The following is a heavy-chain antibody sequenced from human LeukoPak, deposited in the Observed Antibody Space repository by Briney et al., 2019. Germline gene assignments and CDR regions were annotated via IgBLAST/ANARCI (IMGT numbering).Heavy chain of an antibody. CDR1: GFTFSSYW. CDR3: ARGRPHGNDY. D-gene: IGHD4-23*01. J-gene: IGHJ4*02. V-gene: IGHV3-74*01. CDR2: IASDGSST. Sequence: GGSLRLSCAASGFTFSSYWMNWVRQAPGKGLVWVSRIASDGSSTTYADSVKGRFSISRDYAKNTLYLQMNSLRAEDTAVYYCARGRPHGNDYWGQGTLVTVSS.